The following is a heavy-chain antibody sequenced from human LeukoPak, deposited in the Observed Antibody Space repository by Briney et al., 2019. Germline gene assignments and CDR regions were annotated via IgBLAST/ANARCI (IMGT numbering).Heavy chain of an antibody. CDR1: GFTFSSYA. Sequence: GRSLRLSCAASGFTFSSYAMHWVCQAPGKGLEWVAVISYDGSNKYYADSVKGRFTISRDNSKNTLYLQMNSLRAEDTAVYYCARDGSGSYYVSCFDYWGQGTLVTVSS. CDR2: ISYDGSNK. V-gene: IGHV3-30-3*01. CDR3: ARDGSGSYYVSCFDY. J-gene: IGHJ4*02. D-gene: IGHD1-26*01.